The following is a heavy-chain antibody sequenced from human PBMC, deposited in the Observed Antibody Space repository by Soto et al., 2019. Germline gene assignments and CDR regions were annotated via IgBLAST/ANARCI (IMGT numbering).Heavy chain of an antibody. CDR2: INSVSSFT. V-gene: IGHV3-11*06. CDR1: GFTFSDYF. D-gene: IGHD3-22*01. J-gene: IGHJ6*02. CDR3: AREGHTMITTHYYGLGV. Sequence: QVQLVESGGGLVKPGGSLRLSCTASGFTFSDYFMRWIRQAPGKGLEWVSYINSVSSFTSYADSVQGRFTISRDNAKNSLFLQMDGLRAEDTAVYYCAREGHTMITTHYYGLGVWGQGTTVTVS.